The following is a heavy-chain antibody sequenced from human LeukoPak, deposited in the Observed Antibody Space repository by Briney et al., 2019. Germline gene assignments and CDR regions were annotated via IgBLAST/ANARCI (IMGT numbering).Heavy chain of an antibody. CDR2: INPNGGGT. Sequence: GASVKVSCKASGYTFTGYYMHWVRQAPGQGLEWMGWINPNGGGTNYAQKFQGRVTMTRDTPISTAYMELSRLRSDDTAVYYCARLLVVPAAIRSAYYYYMDVWGKGTTVTVSS. D-gene: IGHD2-2*01. V-gene: IGHV1-2*02. CDR1: GYTFTGYY. J-gene: IGHJ6*03. CDR3: ARLLVVPAAIRSAYYYYMDV.